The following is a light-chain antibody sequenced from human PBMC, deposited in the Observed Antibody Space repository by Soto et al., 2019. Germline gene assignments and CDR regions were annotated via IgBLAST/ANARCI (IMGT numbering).Light chain of an antibody. Sequence: DIQMTQSPSTLSASVGDRVTITCRASQSISSWLAWYKQKPGKAPKLLIYDASSLESGVPSRFSGSGSGTEFTLTISSLQPDDFATYYCQKYNSAPQTFGQGTKVDIK. CDR2: DAS. CDR1: QSISSW. CDR3: QKYNSAPQT. J-gene: IGKJ1*01. V-gene: IGKV1-5*01.